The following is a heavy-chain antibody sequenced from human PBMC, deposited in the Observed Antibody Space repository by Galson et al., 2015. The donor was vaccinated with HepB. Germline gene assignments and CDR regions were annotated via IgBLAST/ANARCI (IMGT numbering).Heavy chain of an antibody. CDR1: GGTFSSYT. Sequence: SVKVSCKASGGTFSSYTISWVRQAPGQGLEWMGRIIPILGIANYAQKFQGRVTITADKSTSTAYMELSSLRSEDTAVYYCARGGGGDGGHFDYWGQGTLVTVSS. CDR3: ARGGGGDGGHFDY. CDR2: IIPILGIA. V-gene: IGHV1-69*02. D-gene: IGHD2-21*02. J-gene: IGHJ4*02.